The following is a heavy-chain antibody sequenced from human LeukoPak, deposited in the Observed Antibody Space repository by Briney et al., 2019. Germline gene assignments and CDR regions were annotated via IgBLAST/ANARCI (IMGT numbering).Heavy chain of an antibody. CDR1: SGSISTSNYY. CDR2: IFYTGST. CDR3: VRTNPWDLTYYFDY. D-gene: IGHD1-14*01. V-gene: IGHV4-39*07. Sequence: SETLSLTCTVSSGSISTSNYYWGWVRQPPGKALEWIGNIFYTGSTYYSPSLKSRVTISVDTSKNQFSLRLTSVTAADTAVYYCVRTNPWDLTYYFDYWGQGTLVTVSS. J-gene: IGHJ4*02.